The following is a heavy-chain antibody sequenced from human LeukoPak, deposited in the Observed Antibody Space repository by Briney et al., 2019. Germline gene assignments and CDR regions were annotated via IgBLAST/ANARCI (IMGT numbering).Heavy chain of an antibody. D-gene: IGHD5-12*01. CDR2: IYYSGST. Sequence: SETLSLTCTVSGGSISSYYWSWIRQPPGKGLEWIGYIYYSGSTNYNPSLKSRVTISVDTSKTHFSLKLNSVTAADTAVYYCARRRKVAATGDAFDVWGQGTVVTVSS. V-gene: IGHV4-59*08. CDR1: GGSISSYY. J-gene: IGHJ3*01. CDR3: ARRRKVAATGDAFDV.